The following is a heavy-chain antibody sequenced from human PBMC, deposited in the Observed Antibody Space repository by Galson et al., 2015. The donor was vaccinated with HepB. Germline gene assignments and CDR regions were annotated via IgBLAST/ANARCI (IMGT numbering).Heavy chain of an antibody. J-gene: IGHJ4*02. CDR2: IKQDGSEK. Sequence: SLRLSCAASGFTFSSYWMSWVRQAPGKGLEWVANIKQDGSEKYYVDSVKGRFTISRDNAKNSLYLQMNSLRAEDTAVYYCARDYPGGVDILTGYAAYWGQGTLVTVSS. CDR1: GFTFSSYW. V-gene: IGHV3-7*01. D-gene: IGHD3-9*01. CDR3: ARDYPGGVDILTGYAAY.